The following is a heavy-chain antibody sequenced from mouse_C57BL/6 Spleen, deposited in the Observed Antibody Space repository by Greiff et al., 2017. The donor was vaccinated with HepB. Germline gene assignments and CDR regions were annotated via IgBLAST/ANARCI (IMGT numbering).Heavy chain of an antibody. CDR1: GYTFTSYW. CDR3: ATRSFDY. Sequence: VQLQQSGAELVKPGASVKLSCKASGYTFTSYWMQWVKQRPGQGLEWIGEIDPSDSYTNYNQKFKGKATLTVDTSSSTAYMQLSSLTSEDSAVYYCATRSFDYWGQGTTLTVSS. V-gene: IGHV1-50*01. J-gene: IGHJ2*01. CDR2: IDPSDSYT.